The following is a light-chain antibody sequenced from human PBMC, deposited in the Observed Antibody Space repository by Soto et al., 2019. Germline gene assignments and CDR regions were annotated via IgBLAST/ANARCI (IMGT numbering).Light chain of an antibody. V-gene: IGKV1-5*01. CDR3: QQHKGYSERM. J-gene: IGKJ1*01. Sequence: DIQMTRSRSTLSASAGDRVTITCRASQSISTWLAWYQQKPGKAPKLLIYGASSLASGVPSRFSGIGSGTEFTLTISSLQTDDFATYYCQQHKGYSERMFCQGTKVDIK. CDR2: GAS. CDR1: QSISTW.